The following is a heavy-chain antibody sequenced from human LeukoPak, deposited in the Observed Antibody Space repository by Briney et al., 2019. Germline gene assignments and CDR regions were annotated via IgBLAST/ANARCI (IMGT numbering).Heavy chain of an antibody. D-gene: IGHD7-27*01. CDR3: ARATLGWFDP. CDR2: IDQDGSDK. V-gene: IGHV3-7*01. J-gene: IGHJ5*02. CDR1: RFTFSNYW. Sequence: GWSLRLSCAASRFTFSNYWMSWVRQAPGKGLEWVASIDQDGSDKFSVDSVKGRFTISRDNARNSMYLQLNSLRVEDTAVYYCARATLGWFDPWGQGTLVTVSA.